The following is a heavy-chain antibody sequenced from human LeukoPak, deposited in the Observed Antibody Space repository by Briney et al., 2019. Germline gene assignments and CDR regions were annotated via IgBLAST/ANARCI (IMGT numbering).Heavy chain of an antibody. CDR2: LYISGST. CDR3: ARGLGYYDSSGYYDGY. V-gene: IGHV4-4*07. Sequence: SETLSLTCSVSGGSISSYYWNWIRQPAGKGLEWIGRLYISGSTDYNPSLKSRVTMSVDTSKNQFSLKLSSVTAADTAVYYCARGLGYYDSSGYYDGYWGQGTLVTVSS. J-gene: IGHJ4*02. CDR1: GGSISSYY. D-gene: IGHD3-22*01.